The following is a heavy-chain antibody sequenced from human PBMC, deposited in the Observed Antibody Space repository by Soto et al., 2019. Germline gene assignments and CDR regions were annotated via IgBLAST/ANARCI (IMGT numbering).Heavy chain of an antibody. CDR2: TWYDGINK. Sequence: GGSLRLSGAASGFTFSNYCIHWVRQAPGKGLEWVAVTWYDGINKYHADSVKGRFTISRDNSKNTLYLQMNSLRAEDTAVYYCARNPIAVAGSYFDYWGQGTLVTVSS. D-gene: IGHD6-19*01. CDR3: ARNPIAVAGSYFDY. CDR1: GFTFSNYC. V-gene: IGHV3-33*01. J-gene: IGHJ4*02.